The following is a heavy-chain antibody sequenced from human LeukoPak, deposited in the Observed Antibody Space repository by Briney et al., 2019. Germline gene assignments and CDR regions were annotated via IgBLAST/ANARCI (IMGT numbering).Heavy chain of an antibody. V-gene: IGHV3-23*01. CDR2: ISGSGNRT. D-gene: IGHD3-10*01. CDR1: GFTFTSYA. Sequence: GGSLRLSCAVSGFTFTSYAIAWVRQAPGKGLEWVSTISGSGNRTYYAKSVKGRFTLSRDKSTSMVYLQMSSLRVEETAVYYCARVQYGYLSGSYRIFFDHWAREPWSPSPQ. J-gene: IGHJ4*02. CDR3: ARVQYGYLSGSYRIFFDH.